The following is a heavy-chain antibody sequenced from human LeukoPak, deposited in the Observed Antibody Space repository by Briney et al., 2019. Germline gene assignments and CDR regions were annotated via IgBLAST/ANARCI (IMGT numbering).Heavy chain of an antibody. D-gene: IGHD6-19*01. CDR2: IYYSGST. V-gene: IGHV4-39*07. CDR3: ARVLIATPYSSGWYLDY. J-gene: IGHJ4*02. Sequence: SETRSLTCTVDTGSLSSITSYWDWILQPPGKGLEWIGRIYYSGSTYYNPSLKSRVTISVDTSKNQFSLKLSSVTAADTAVYYCARVLIATPYSSGWYLDYWGQGTLVTVSS. CDR1: TGSLSSITSY.